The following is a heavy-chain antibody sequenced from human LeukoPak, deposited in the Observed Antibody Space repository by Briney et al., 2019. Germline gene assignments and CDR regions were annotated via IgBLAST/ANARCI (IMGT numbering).Heavy chain of an antibody. J-gene: IGHJ4*02. CDR1: GGSISSGGYY. V-gene: IGHV4-31*03. Sequence: PSETLSLTCTVSGGSISSGGYYWSWIRQHPGKGLEWIGYIYYSGSTYYNPSLKSRVTISVDTSKNQFSLKLSSVTAADTAVYYCARGPGGQLLATLSDYWGQGTLVTVSS. CDR2: IYYSGST. CDR3: ARGPGGQLLATLSDY. D-gene: IGHD2-2*01.